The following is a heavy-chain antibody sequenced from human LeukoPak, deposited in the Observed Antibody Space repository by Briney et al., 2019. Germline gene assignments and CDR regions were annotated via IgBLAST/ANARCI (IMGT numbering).Heavy chain of an antibody. CDR3: ARDWGAAGLWDY. J-gene: IGHJ4*02. D-gene: IGHD6-13*01. Sequence: PGGSLRLSCASSGFTFSNYWMSWVRQAPGKGLEWVANIKEDGGEKDYVDSVKGRFTISRDNAKNSLYLQMNSLRAEDTAIYYCARDWGAAGLWDYWGQGTLVTVSS. CDR1: GFTFSNYW. CDR2: IKEDGGEK. V-gene: IGHV3-7*05.